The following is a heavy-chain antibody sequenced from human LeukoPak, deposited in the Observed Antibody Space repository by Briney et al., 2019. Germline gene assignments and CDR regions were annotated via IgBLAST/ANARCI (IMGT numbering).Heavy chain of an antibody. CDR1: GDSFSYFY. V-gene: IGHV4-59*01. Sequence: ASETLSLTCTVSGDSFSYFYWSWIRQPPGKGLEWIGYIYNSGSTSYNPSLKSRVTISLDTSQNQFSLELSSLTAADTAVYYCARGVVAAAGRTFDFWGQGTLVTVSS. CDR3: ARGVVAAAGRTFDF. J-gene: IGHJ4*02. CDR2: IYNSGST. D-gene: IGHD6-13*01.